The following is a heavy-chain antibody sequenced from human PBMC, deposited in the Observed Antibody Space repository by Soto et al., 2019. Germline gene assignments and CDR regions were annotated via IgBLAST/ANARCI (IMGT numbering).Heavy chain of an antibody. CDR2: INTDASRT. V-gene: IGHV3-74*01. J-gene: IGHJ6*03. D-gene: IGHD3-10*01. CDR3: VRGASGRYYMDV. Sequence: EVQLVESEGSLVQPGGSLRVSCAASGFTFSSYWIRWVRQGPGKGLVWVSRINTDASRTNYADSVKGRFTISRDNAKNTVYLQVNSLRDEETALYLCVRGASGRYYMDVWGKGTTVTVSS. CDR1: GFTFSSYW.